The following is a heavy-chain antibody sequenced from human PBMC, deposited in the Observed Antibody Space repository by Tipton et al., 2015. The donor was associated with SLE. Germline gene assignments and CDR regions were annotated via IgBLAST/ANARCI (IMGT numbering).Heavy chain of an antibody. D-gene: IGHD6-19*01. CDR3: ARLGYSSGEFDP. CDR1: GGSIRSSSYY. V-gene: IGHV4-39*07. Sequence: TLSLTCTVSGGSIRSSSYYWGWIRQPPGKGLEWIGSIYYSGRTYYNPSLKSRGTTSVDTSKNQFSLKLSSVTAADTAVYYCARLGYSSGEFDPWGQGTLVTVSS. CDR2: IYYSGRT. J-gene: IGHJ5*02.